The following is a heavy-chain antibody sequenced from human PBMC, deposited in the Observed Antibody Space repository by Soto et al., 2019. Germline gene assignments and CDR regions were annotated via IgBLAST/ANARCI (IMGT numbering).Heavy chain of an antibody. CDR1: GFSFSEYS. CDR3: SRDRSRSSWYPGASNGVDV. CDR2: ISISSSHI. Sequence: EVQVVESGGDLVKPGGSLRLSCAASGFSFSEYSMTWVRQAPGKGLEWVSSISISSSHIYYGDSVKGRFTISRDNAKNTLYLQRNGLRVEDTAVYYCSRDRSRSSWYPGASNGVDVWGQGTTVIVSS. J-gene: IGHJ6*02. D-gene: IGHD6-13*01. V-gene: IGHV3-21*01.